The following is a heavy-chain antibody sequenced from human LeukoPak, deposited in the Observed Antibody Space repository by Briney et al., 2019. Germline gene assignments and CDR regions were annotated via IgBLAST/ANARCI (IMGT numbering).Heavy chain of an antibody. CDR1: GGSISSGDYY. V-gene: IGHV4-30-4*08. J-gene: IGHJ4*02. D-gene: IGHD3-22*01. Sequence: PSETLSLTCTVSGGSISSGDYYWSWIRQPPGKGLEWIGYIYYSGSTYYNPSLKSRLTISVDTSKNQFSLKLSSVTAADTAVYYCASQYYYDSSGYYFWGQGTLVTVSS. CDR2: IYYSGST. CDR3: ASQYYYDSSGYYF.